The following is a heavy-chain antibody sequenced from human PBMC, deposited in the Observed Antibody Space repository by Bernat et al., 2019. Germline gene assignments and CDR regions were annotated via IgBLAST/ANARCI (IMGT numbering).Heavy chain of an antibody. Sequence: EVQLVESGGGLVHPGRSRRLSCTASGFTFGDYAMGWVRQAPGKGLEGVGFIESKAYGGKTEYDASVKGRFTISRDDSKSSAYVQMNRLKTEDTAVYYCTRDLIKMFGVAPYYYYYMDVWGKGTTVTVSS. V-gene: IGHV3-49*04. J-gene: IGHJ6*03. CDR3: TRDLIKMFGVAPYYYYYMDV. CDR2: IESKAYGGKT. CDR1: GFTFGDYA. D-gene: IGHD3-3*01.